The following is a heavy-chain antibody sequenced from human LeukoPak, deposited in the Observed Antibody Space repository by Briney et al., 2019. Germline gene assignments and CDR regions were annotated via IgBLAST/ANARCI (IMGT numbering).Heavy chain of an antibody. V-gene: IGHV3-48*02. J-gene: IGHJ5*01. Sequence: GGSLRLSCTASGFTFSSHSMNWVRQAPGKGLEWVSYITSSSDTIHYADSVKGRFTISRDNAKNSLYLQMNSLRDEDTAVYYCARRGPYGSGWFDYWGQGALVTVSP. CDR2: ITSSSDTI. CDR3: ARRGPYGSGWFDY. CDR1: GFTFSSHS. D-gene: IGHD6-19*01.